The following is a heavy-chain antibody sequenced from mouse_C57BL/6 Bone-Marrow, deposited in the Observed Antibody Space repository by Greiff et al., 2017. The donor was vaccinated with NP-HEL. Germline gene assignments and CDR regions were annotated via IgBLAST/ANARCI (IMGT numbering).Heavy chain of an antibody. D-gene: IGHD2-4*01. CDR1: GYTFTDYY. CDR2: INPNNGGT. J-gene: IGHJ4*01. Sequence: EVQLQQSGPELVKPGASVKISCKASGYTFTDYYMNWVKQSHGKSLEWIGDINPNNGGTSYNQKFKGKATLTVDKSSSTAYMALRSLTSEDSAVYYCARGGGLRAMDYWGQGTSVTVSS. CDR3: ARGGGLRAMDY. V-gene: IGHV1-26*01.